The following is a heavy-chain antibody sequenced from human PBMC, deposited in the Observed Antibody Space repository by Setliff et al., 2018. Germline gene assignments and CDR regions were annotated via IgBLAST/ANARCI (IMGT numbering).Heavy chain of an antibody. D-gene: IGHD2-8*01. CDR3: LRLVRYCSRTSCQRTSGDEV. J-gene: IGHJ4*02. CDR1: GYTFTGYG. V-gene: IGHV1-18*01. Sequence: ASVKVSCKASGYTFTGYGISWVRQAPGQGLEWMGYINTHNGDTYYAQKLQGRVTLSTDTSTNTGYMELRSLRSDDTAVYYCLRLVRYCSRTSCQRTSGDEVWGQGTLVTVSS. CDR2: INTHNGDT.